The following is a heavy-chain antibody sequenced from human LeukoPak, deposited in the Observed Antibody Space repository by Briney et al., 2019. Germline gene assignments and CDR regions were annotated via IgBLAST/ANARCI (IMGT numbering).Heavy chain of an antibody. D-gene: IGHD6-19*01. V-gene: IGHV3-48*03. J-gene: IGHJ4*02. CDR3: ARDLVSSGGYTVGY. CDR1: GFSFSNYE. Sequence: GGSLRLSCAASGFSFSNYEMNWVRQAPGKGLEWVSYISNSGSTIYYADSVKGRFTISRDNAKNSLYLQMNSLRAEDTAVYYCARDLVSSGGYTVGYWGQGTLVTVSS. CDR2: ISNSGSTI.